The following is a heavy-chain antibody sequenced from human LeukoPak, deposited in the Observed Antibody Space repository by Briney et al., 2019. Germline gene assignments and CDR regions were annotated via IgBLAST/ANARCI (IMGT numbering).Heavy chain of an antibody. Sequence: GGSLRLSCAASGFTFSSYWMSWVRQAPGKGLEWVANIKQDGSNKYYADSVKGRFTISRDNSKNTLYLQMNSLRAEDTAVYYCAKDTSGSYQRSLDYWGQGTLVTVSS. CDR3: AKDTSGSYQRSLDY. D-gene: IGHD1-26*01. CDR1: GFTFSSYW. V-gene: IGHV3-7*01. CDR2: IKQDGSNK. J-gene: IGHJ4*02.